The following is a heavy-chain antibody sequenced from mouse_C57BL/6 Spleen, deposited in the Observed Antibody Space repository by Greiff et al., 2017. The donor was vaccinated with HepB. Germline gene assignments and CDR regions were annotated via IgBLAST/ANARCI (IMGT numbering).Heavy chain of an antibody. CDR3: ARKNDYDEDDAMDD. CDR1: GFSFTSYG. J-gene: IGHJ4*01. D-gene: IGHD2-4*01. Sequence: VQLQQSGPGLVQPSQSLSITCTVSGFSFTSYGVHWVRQSPGTGLEWLGVIWSGGSTDYNAAFISRLSISKDNAKSQVFFKMNSLQADDTAIDYCARKNDYDEDDAMDDWGQGTSVTVSS. V-gene: IGHV2-2*01. CDR2: IWSGGST.